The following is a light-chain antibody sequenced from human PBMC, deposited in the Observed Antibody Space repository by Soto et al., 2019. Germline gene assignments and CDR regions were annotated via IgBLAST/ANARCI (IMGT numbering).Light chain of an antibody. V-gene: IGKV1-5*03. J-gene: IGKJ1*01. Sequence: DIQMPQSPSTLPASVGDRVTITCRASQSLSNWLAWYQQKPGKAPNLLIYKASYLASGVPSRFSGGGSETEFTLTVISRQLDYFASFHRQQYSSYWTFDQGTNVDIK. CDR3: QQYSSYWT. CDR2: KAS. CDR1: QSLSNW.